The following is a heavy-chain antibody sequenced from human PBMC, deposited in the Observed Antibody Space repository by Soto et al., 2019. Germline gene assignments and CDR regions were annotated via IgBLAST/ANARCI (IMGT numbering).Heavy chain of an antibody. Sequence: QVQLVQSGAEVKKPGASVKVSCKASGYTFTSYDINWVRRATGQGLAWMGWMNPNSGNTGYAQKFQGRVTMTRNTSISTPYMELSSLRSEDTAVYYCARSVIRGLAARPFDCWGQGTLVTVSS. CDR1: GYTFTSYD. V-gene: IGHV1-8*01. J-gene: IGHJ4*02. CDR2: MNPNSGNT. CDR3: ARSVIRGLAARPFDC. D-gene: IGHD6-6*01.